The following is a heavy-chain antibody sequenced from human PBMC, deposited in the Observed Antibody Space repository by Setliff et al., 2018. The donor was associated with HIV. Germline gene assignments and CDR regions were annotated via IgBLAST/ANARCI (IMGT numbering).Heavy chain of an antibody. CDR1: GYIFSSYY. CDR3: ALANIVSTARWNH. Sequence: ASVKVSCKTSGYIFSSYYVHWLRRAPGQGLEWMGWINYNNGDTKFAERFQGRVTMTRDTSISTVYMDLSRLTSDDTAVYYCALANIVSTARWNHWGRGTLVTVS. J-gene: IGHJ4*02. V-gene: IGHV1-2*02. D-gene: IGHD1-1*01. CDR2: INYNNGDT.